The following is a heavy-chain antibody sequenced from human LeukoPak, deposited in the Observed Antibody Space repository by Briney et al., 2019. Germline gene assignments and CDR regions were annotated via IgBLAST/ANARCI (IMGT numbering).Heavy chain of an antibody. D-gene: IGHD2-2*01. J-gene: IGHJ4*02. CDR3: AKDSGVVVPAWAYFDY. CDR2: ISSSSSYI. V-gene: IGHV3-21*01. Sequence: PGGSLRLSCAASGFTFSSYSMNWVRQAPGKGLEWVSSISSSSSYIYYADSVKGRFTISRDNSKNTLYLQMSSLRAEDTAVYYCAKDSGVVVPAWAYFDYWGQGTLVTVSS. CDR1: GFTFSSYS.